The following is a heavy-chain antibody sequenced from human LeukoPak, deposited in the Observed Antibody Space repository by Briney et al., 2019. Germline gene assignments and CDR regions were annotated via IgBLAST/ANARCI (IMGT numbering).Heavy chain of an antibody. J-gene: IGHJ4*02. CDR2: ISSSGNII. CDR1: GFSFSRAW. CDR3: ATFQWLRYFDF. V-gene: IGHV3-48*04. Sequence: PGGSLRLSCAASGFSFSRAWMSWVRQAPGKGLEGLSYISSSGNIIYYTDSVKGRFTISRYNAKNSLYLQMNSLRAEDTAVYYCATFQWLRYFDFWGQGTLVTVSS. D-gene: IGHD5-12*01.